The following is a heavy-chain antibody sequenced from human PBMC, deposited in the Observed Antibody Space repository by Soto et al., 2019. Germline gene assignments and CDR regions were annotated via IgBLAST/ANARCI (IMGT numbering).Heavy chain of an antibody. Sequence: QVQLQQWGAGLLKPSETLSRTCAVYGGSFSGYYWSWIRQPPGKGLEWIGEINHSGSTNYNPSLKSRVTISVDTSKNQFSLKLSSVTAADTAVYYCARGPLMNGLYSSSWYGYYGMDVWGQGTTVTVSS. CDR3: ARGPLMNGLYSSSWYGYYGMDV. D-gene: IGHD6-13*01. CDR2: INHSGST. V-gene: IGHV4-34*01. J-gene: IGHJ6*02. CDR1: GGSFSGYY.